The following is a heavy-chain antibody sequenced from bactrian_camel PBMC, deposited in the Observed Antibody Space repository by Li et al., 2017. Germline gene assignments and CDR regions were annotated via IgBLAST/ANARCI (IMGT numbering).Heavy chain of an antibody. D-gene: IGHD3*01. J-gene: IGHJ4*01. Sequence: QLVESGGGSVQAGGTLRLSCAASTHTRSRLCMGWFRQAPGKGLEWVSSINGGGSTTYYVDSLKGRFTISRDNAKNTVYLQMDSLKPEDTAMYYCAAAPRLRFRVTLQERDYDYWGRGTQVTVS. CDR1: THTRSRLC. CDR3: AAAPRLRFRVTLQERDYDY. CDR2: INGGGSTT. V-gene: IGHV3S25*01.